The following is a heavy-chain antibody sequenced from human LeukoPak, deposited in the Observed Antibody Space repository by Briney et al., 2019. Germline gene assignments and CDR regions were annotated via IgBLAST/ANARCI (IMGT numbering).Heavy chain of an antibody. CDR3: AREYSSSSFYFDY. Sequence: SETLSLTCTVSGVTISSHYRSWIRQPPGKGLEWIGDIYYSGSTNYNPSLKSRVTISGDTSKNPFSLKLGSVTAADPGVYYCAREYSSSSFYFDYWGQGSLVTVSS. CDR2: IYYSGST. V-gene: IGHV4-59*11. D-gene: IGHD6-6*01. J-gene: IGHJ4*02. CDR1: GVTISSHY.